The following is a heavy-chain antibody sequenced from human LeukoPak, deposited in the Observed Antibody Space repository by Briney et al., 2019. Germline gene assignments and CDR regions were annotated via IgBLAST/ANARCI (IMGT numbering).Heavy chain of an antibody. CDR2: IKSKTDGGTT. D-gene: IGHD6-19*01. Sequence: GGSLRLSCATSGFTFSRYAMNWVRQAPGKGLEWVGRIKSKTDGGTTDYAAPVKGRFTISRDDSKNTLYLQMNSLKTEDTAVYYCTTVSPYLLAVAGTWDYWGQGTLVTVSS. CDR3: TTVSPYLLAVAGTWDY. V-gene: IGHV3-15*07. J-gene: IGHJ4*02. CDR1: GFTFSRYA.